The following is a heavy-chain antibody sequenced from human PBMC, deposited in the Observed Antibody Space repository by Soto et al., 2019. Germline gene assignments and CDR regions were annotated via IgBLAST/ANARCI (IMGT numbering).Heavy chain of an antibody. CDR2: ISNDGSNK. D-gene: IGHD5-12*01. CDR1: GFTFSSYC. CDR3: AKSDSGYDWSLDY. Sequence: PGGSLSLSSSASGFTFSSYCMRLVGQAPGKGLVWVAVISNDGSNKYYADSVKGRFTIYRDNSKNTLYLQMNSLRAEDTAVYYCAKSDSGYDWSLDYWGQGTQVTVSS. V-gene: IGHV3-30-3*02. J-gene: IGHJ4*02.